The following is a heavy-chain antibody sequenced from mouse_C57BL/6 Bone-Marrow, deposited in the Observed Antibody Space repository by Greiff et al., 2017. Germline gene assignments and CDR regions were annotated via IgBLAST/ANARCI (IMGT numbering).Heavy chain of an antibody. J-gene: IGHJ4*01. CDR2: IRNKANNHAT. V-gene: IGHV6-6*01. D-gene: IGHD1-1*01. CDR1: GFTFSDAW. Sequence: EVQVVESGGGLVQPGGSMKLSCAASGFTFSDAWMDWVRQSPEKGLEWVAEIRNKANNHATYYAESVKGRFTISRYDSKSSVYLQMNSLRAEDTGIYYCTRQGDYYGSRDYYAMDYWGQGTSVTVSS. CDR3: TRQGDYYGSRDYYAMDY.